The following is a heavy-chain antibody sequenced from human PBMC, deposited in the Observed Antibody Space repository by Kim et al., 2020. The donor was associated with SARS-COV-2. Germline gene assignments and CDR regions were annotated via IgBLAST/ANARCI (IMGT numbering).Heavy chain of an antibody. J-gene: IGHJ4*02. CDR2: T. CDR3: ARGYGDYGY. Sequence: THYADSVKGRFTNSRDTAKNSLYLQMNSLRADDTAVYYCARGYGDYGYWGQGTLVTVSS. V-gene: IGHV3-11*05. D-gene: IGHD4-17*01.